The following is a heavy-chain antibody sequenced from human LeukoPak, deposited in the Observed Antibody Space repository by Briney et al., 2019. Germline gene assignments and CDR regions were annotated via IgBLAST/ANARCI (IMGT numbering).Heavy chain of an antibody. CDR3: ATERFWVLDY. Sequence: GGSLRLSCAVSANTFSYSWMTWVRQAPGKGLEWVGRIKRISDGGTTEYAEPVKGRFTISRDDSVKTVYLQMNSLKTEDTAVYYCATERFWVLDYWGQGTLVTVSS. J-gene: IGHJ4*02. CDR1: ANTFSYSW. D-gene: IGHD3-3*01. CDR2: IKRISDGGTT. V-gene: IGHV3-15*01.